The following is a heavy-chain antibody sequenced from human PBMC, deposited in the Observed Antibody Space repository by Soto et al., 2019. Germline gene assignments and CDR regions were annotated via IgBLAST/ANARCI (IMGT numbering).Heavy chain of an antibody. J-gene: IGHJ6*02. Sequence: SETLSLTCSVSGYSVSSSDYYWAWIRQPPGKGLEWIGSMFYSGLTYYNPSPKSRVTLSVDTAKNQFSVRLNSVTAADTAVYYCAPLTVSLSGPYGIHVWGQGTTVTVSS. CDR3: APLTVSLSGPYGIHV. D-gene: IGHD2-15*01. V-gene: IGHV4-39*01. CDR2: MFYSGLT. CDR1: GYSVSSSDYY.